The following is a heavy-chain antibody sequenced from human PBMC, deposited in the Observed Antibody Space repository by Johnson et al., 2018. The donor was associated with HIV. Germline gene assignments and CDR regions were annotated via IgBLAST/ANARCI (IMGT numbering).Heavy chain of an antibody. CDR2: ISYDGSNK. CDR1: GFTFSSYA. CDR3: ARDKGGIVGYDAFDI. J-gene: IGHJ3*02. V-gene: IGHV3-30-3*01. D-gene: IGHD1-26*01. Sequence: QVQLVESGGGLVKPGGSLRLSCAASGFTFSSYAMHWVRQAPGKGLEWVAVISYDGSNKYYADSVRGRFTISRDNSKNTLYLQMNSLRAEDTAVYYCARDKGGIVGYDAFDIWGQGTMVTVSS.